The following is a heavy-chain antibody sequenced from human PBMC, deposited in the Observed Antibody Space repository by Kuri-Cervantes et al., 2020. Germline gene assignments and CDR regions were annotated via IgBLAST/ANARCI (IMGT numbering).Heavy chain of an antibody. J-gene: IGHJ4*02. D-gene: IGHD6-13*01. CDR3: AREKFAAGSYFDY. Sequence: SETLSLTCTVSGGSISSSSYYWGWIRQPPGKGLEWIGSIYYSGSTYYNPSLKSRVTISVDTSKNQFSLKLSSVTAADTAVYYCAREKFAAGSYFDYWGQGTLVTVSS. CDR1: GGSISSSSYY. CDR2: IYYSGST. V-gene: IGHV4-39*07.